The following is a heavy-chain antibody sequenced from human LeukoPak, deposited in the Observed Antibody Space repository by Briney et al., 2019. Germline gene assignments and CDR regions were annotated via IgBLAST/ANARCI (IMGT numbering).Heavy chain of an antibody. D-gene: IGHD5-24*01. Sequence: SETLSLTCAVYGGSFSGYYWSWIRQPPGKGLEWIGEINHSGSTNYNPSLKSRVTISVDTSKNQFSLKLSSVTAADTAVYYCARTKRDGYNKYFQHWGQGTLVTVSS. J-gene: IGHJ1*01. V-gene: IGHV4-34*01. CDR1: GGSFSGYY. CDR3: ARTKRDGYNKYFQH. CDR2: INHSGST.